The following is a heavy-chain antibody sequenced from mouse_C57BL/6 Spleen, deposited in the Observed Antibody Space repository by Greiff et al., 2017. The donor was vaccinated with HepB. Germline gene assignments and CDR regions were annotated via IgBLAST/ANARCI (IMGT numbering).Heavy chain of an antibody. J-gene: IGHJ2*01. CDR2: IDPSDSYT. CDR3: ARKGPGGLDY. CDR1: GYTFTSYW. Sequence: VQLQQPGAELVKPGASVKLSCKASGYTFTSYWMQWVKQRPGQGLEWIGEIDPSDSYTNYNPKFKGKATLTVDTSSSTAYMQLSSLTSEDSAVYYCARKGPGGLDYWGQGTTLTVSS. V-gene: IGHV1-50*01.